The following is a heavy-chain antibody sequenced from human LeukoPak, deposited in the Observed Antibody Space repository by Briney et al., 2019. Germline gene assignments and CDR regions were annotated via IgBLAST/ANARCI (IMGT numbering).Heavy chain of an antibody. V-gene: IGHV4-59*12. CDR2: IYYSGST. Sequence: SETLSLTCTVSGGSISSYYWSWIRQPPGKGLEWIGYIYYSGSTNYNPSLKSRVTISVDTSKNQFSLKLSSVTAADTAVYYCARDPRRVGAFDIWGQGKMVTVSS. CDR3: ARDPRRVGAFDI. CDR1: GGSISSYY. J-gene: IGHJ3*02. D-gene: IGHD1-26*01.